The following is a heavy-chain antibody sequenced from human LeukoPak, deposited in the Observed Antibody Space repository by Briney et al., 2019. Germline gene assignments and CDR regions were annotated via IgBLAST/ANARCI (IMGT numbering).Heavy chain of an antibody. CDR2: INHSGST. Sequence: SETLSLTCAVYGGSFSGYYWSWIRQPPGKGLEWIGEINHSGSTNYNPSLKSRVTISVDTSKNQFSLKLSSVTAADTAVYYCALGSGWYSFDYWGQGTLVTVSS. V-gene: IGHV4-34*01. CDR1: GGSFSGYY. CDR3: ALGSGWYSFDY. D-gene: IGHD6-19*01. J-gene: IGHJ4*02.